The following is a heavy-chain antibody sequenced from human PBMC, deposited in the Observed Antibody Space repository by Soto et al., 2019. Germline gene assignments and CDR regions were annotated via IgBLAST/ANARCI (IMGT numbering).Heavy chain of an antibody. CDR3: ARGGTSSRRAVAGYFHY. V-gene: IGHV4-59*01. D-gene: IGHD1-7*01. Sequence: TSETLSHTCTVSGGSISSYYGSWIRQPPGKGLEWIGYIDYSGSTKYSPSLKSRVFISVDTSKTQFSLKMSSVTAADTAVYYCARGGTSSRRAVAGYFHYWGQGIQVTVSS. CDR1: GGSISSYY. J-gene: IGHJ1*01. CDR2: IDYSGST.